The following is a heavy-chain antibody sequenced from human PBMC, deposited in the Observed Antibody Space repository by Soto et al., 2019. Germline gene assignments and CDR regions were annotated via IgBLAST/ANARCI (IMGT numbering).Heavy chain of an antibody. V-gene: IGHV1-69*13. J-gene: IGHJ6*02. D-gene: IGHD2-2*01. CDR3: AREDRDRETGLVPAAIDGMDV. CDR1: GGTFSRYS. CDR2: IIPIFGIA. Sequence: GASVKVCCKASGGTFSRYSITWVRQAPGHGLEWIGRIIPIFGIASYAQKFQGRVTITADESTSTAYMELSSLRSDDTAVYYCAREDRDRETGLVPAAIDGMDVWGQGTTVTVSS.